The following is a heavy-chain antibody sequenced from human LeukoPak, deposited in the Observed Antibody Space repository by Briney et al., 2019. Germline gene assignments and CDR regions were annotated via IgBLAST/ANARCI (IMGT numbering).Heavy chain of an antibody. Sequence: ASVKVSCKASGYTFTSYGISWVRQAPGRGLEWMGWISAYNGNTNYAQKLQGRVTMTTDTSTSTAYMELRSLRSDDTAVYYCAYCSSTSCSLDYWGQGTLVTVSS. CDR2: ISAYNGNT. CDR3: AYCSSTSCSLDY. D-gene: IGHD2-2*01. CDR1: GYTFTSYG. V-gene: IGHV1-18*01. J-gene: IGHJ4*02.